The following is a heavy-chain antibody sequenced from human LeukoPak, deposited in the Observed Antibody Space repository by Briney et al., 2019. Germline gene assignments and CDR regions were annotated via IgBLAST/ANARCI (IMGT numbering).Heavy chain of an antibody. Sequence: SETLSLTCTVSGGSISSYYWSWIRQPPGTAREWIGYIYYSGSTNYNPSLKSRVPISVDTSKNQFSLKLSSVTAADTAVYYCAREYSSGGFDYWGQGTLVTVSS. CDR2: IYYSGST. J-gene: IGHJ4*02. CDR1: GGSISSYY. D-gene: IGHD6-19*01. V-gene: IGHV4-59*01. CDR3: AREYSSGGFDY.